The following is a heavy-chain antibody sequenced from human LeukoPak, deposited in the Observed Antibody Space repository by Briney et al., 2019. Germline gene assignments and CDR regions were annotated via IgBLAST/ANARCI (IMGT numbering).Heavy chain of an antibody. Sequence: EASVKVSCKASGGTFSSYAISWVRQAPGQGLEWMGGIIPIFGTANYAQKFQGRVTITADEPTSTAYMELSSLRSEDTAVYYCARDLWDADAFDIWGQGTMVTVSS. D-gene: IGHD1-26*01. CDR2: IIPIFGTA. J-gene: IGHJ3*02. CDR3: ARDLWDADAFDI. V-gene: IGHV1-69*13. CDR1: GGTFSSYA.